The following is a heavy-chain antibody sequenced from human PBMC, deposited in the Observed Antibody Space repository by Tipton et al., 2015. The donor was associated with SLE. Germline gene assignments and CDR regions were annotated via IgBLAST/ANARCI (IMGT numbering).Heavy chain of an antibody. D-gene: IGHD3-10*01. CDR1: GFTFGDYA. CDR2: ISGSGGST. CDR3: AREITMERGFDY. J-gene: IGHJ4*02. Sequence: GSLRLSCTASGFTFGDYAMSWVRQAPGKGLEWVSAISGSGGSTYYADSVKGRFTISRDNSKNTLYLQMNSLRAEDTAVYYCAREITMERGFDYWGQGTLVTVSS. V-gene: IGHV3-23*01.